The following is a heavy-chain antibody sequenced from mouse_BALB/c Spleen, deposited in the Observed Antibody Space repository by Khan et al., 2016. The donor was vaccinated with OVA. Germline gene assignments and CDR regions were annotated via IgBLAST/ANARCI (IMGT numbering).Heavy chain of an antibody. CDR1: GYSITSGYA. Sequence: EVQLQESGPGLVKPSQSLSLTCTVTGYSITSGYAWNWIRQLPGNKLEWMGYISYSGGPRYNPSLKSRISITRDTSKNQFFLQLNSVTTEDTATDYCARGNYYGYYFDYWGQGTPLTVSS. D-gene: IGHD1-1*01. CDR3: ARGNYYGYYFDY. J-gene: IGHJ2*01. V-gene: IGHV3-2*02. CDR2: ISYSGGP.